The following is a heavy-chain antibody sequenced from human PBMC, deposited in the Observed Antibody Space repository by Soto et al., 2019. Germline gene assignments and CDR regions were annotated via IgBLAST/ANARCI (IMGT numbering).Heavy chain of an antibody. D-gene: IGHD6-19*01. J-gene: IGHJ4*02. Sequence: SETLSLTCTVSGGSISSGGYYWSWIRQHPGKGLEWIGYIYYSGSTYYNQSLKSQVTKSVDTSKNQFSLKLSSVTAADTAVYYCARKSSGWPLRTIFDYWGQGTLVTVSS. CDR3: ARKSSGWPLRTIFDY. CDR1: GGSISSGGYY. V-gene: IGHV4-31*01. CDR2: IYYSGST.